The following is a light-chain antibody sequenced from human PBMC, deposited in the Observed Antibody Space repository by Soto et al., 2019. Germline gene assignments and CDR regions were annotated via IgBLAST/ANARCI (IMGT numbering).Light chain of an antibody. CDR2: GAS. CDR1: QSVSSN. V-gene: IGKV3-15*01. CDR3: QQYNNWPPT. J-gene: IGKJ1*01. Sequence: EIVMTQSPAITYVSPGERATLSCRASQSVSSNLAWYQQKPGQAPRPLIYGASTRATGIPARFSGSGSGTEFTLTISSLQSEDFAVYYCQQYNNWPPTFGQGTKVEIK.